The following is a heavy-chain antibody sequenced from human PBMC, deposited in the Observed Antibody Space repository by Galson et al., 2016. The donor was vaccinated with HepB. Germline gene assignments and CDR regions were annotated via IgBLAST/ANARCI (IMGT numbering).Heavy chain of an antibody. J-gene: IGHJ5*02. CDR2: IYHTGTS. V-gene: IGHV4-4*02. CDR3: ARAAIIPGARMVFDP. CDR1: GASISDSNW. Sequence: SETLSLTCDVSGASISDSNWWTWVRQVPGKGLEWIGEIYHTGTSNNNPFLSSRFTLSGDKSRNLISLNVTSVTAADTAGYYCARAAIIPGARMVFDPWGQGILVTVSS. D-gene: IGHD2-2*01.